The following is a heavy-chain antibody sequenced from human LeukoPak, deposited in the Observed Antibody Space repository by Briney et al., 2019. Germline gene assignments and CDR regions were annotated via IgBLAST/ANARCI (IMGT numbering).Heavy chain of an antibody. V-gene: IGHV3-15*01. CDR2: IKSKTDGETT. D-gene: IGHD2-2*01. CDR3: TKERYSASTTCPGAFDL. CDR1: GITLTYDW. J-gene: IGHJ3*01. Sequence: GGSLRLSCAASGITLTYDWMSWVRQAPGKGLEWVGRIKSKTDGETTDYAAPVKGRFTVSRDDSKNMVALQMNSLKTEDTAVYYCTKERYSASTTCPGAFDLWGQGTMVTVSS.